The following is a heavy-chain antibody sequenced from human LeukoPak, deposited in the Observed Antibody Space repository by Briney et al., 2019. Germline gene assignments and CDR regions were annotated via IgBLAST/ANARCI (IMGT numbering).Heavy chain of an antibody. D-gene: IGHD6-13*01. CDR3: ARDTQTPSSSWYMAFDI. V-gene: IGHV3-20*04. J-gene: IGHJ3*02. CDR2: INWNGDST. Sequence: PGGSLRLSCAASGFSFDDYGMTWVRQRPGKGLEWVSGINWNGDSTDYADSVKGRFTISRDNAKSSLYLQMNSLRAEDTAVYYCARDTQTPSSSWYMAFDIWGQGTMVTVSS. CDR1: GFSFDDYG.